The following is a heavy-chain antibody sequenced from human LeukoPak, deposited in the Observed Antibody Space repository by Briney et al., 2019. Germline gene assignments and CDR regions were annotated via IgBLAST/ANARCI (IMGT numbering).Heavy chain of an antibody. CDR3: ARWGIAVAGTRMRYFDY. Sequence: PSETLSLTCTVSGGSISSSSYYWGWIRQPPGKGLEWIGSIYYSGSTYYNPSLKSRVTISVDTSKNQFSLKLSSVTAADTAVYYCARWGIAVAGTRMRYFDYWGQGTLVTVSS. D-gene: IGHD6-19*01. J-gene: IGHJ4*02. V-gene: IGHV4-39*07. CDR1: GGSISSSSYY. CDR2: IYYSGST.